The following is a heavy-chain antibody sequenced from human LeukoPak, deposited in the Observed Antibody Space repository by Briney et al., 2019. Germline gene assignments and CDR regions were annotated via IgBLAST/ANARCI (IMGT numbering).Heavy chain of an antibody. J-gene: IGHJ4*02. V-gene: IGHV3-23*01. CDR1: GFTFDDYA. D-gene: IGHD3-3*01. CDR3: AKAHDFWSGYYDY. Sequence: PGRSLRLSCAASGFTFDDYAMHWVRQAPGKGLEWVSAISGSGGSTYYADSVKGRFTISRDNSKNTLYLQMNSLRAEDTAVYYCAKAHDFWSGYYDYWGQGTLVTVSS. CDR2: ISGSGGST.